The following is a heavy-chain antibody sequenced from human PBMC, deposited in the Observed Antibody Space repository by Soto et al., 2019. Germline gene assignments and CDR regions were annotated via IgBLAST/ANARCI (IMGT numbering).Heavy chain of an antibody. D-gene: IGHD2-2*01. Sequence: QVQLVESGGGVVQPGRSLRLSCAASGFTFSSYGMHWVRQAPGKGLEWVAVISYDGSNKYYADSVKGRFTISRDNSKNTLYLQMNSLRAEDTAVYYCAKDYGSSTSCYYYWGQGTLVTVSS. CDR1: GFTFSSYG. CDR2: ISYDGSNK. J-gene: IGHJ4*02. V-gene: IGHV3-30*18. CDR3: AKDYGSSTSCYYY.